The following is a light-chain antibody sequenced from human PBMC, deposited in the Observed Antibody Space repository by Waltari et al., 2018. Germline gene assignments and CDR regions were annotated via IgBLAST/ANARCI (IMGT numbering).Light chain of an antibody. V-gene: IGKV3-15*01. CDR3: QQYNNWPPYT. Sequence: DIVMTHSPATLSVSPGERATVSCRASQSVSSNLAWYQHKPGQAPRLLIYGASTRATGIPARFSGSGSGTEFTLTISSMQSEDFAVYYCQQYNNWPPYTFGQGTKLEIK. J-gene: IGKJ2*01. CDR2: GAS. CDR1: QSVSSN.